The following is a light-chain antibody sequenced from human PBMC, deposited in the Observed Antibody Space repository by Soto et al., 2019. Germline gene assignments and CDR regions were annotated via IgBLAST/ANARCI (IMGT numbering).Light chain of an antibody. Sequence: EIVVTLSPGTLSLSKGERATLSCRASQSVSSSYLAWYQQKPGQAPRLLIYGASSRATGIPDRFSGSGSGTDFTLTISSLEPEDFAVYYCQQRSNWPLTFGGGTKVDIK. J-gene: IGKJ4*01. V-gene: IGKV3D-20*02. CDR2: GAS. CDR1: QSVSSSY. CDR3: QQRSNWPLT.